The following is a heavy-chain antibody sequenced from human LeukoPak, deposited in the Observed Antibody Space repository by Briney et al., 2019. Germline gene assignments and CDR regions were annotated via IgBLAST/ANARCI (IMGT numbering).Heavy chain of an antibody. Sequence: SVKVSCKASGGTFSSYAISWVRQAPGQGLEWMGRIIPIFGTANYAQKFQGRVTITTDKPTSTAYMELSSLRSEDTAVYYCARDRSDSSGYEWHYWGQGTLVTVSS. CDR3: ARDRSDSSGYEWHY. V-gene: IGHV1-69*05. D-gene: IGHD3-22*01. J-gene: IGHJ4*02. CDR1: GGTFSSYA. CDR2: IIPIFGTA.